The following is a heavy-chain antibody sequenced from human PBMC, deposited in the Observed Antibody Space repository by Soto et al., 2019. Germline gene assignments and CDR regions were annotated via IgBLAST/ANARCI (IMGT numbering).Heavy chain of an antibody. V-gene: IGHV4-39*01. CDR2: IDYSGTA. J-gene: IGHJ4*02. Sequence: QLQLQESGPGLVKPWETLSLTCTVSYGSISVSNVFWGWVRQPPGKGLEWIGNIDYSGTAYFNPSLGTRVTFPVDTSKNQFSLTLYSVIAADTAVYYCARTTGRHLDFWGQGILVTSPQ. CDR3: ARTTGRHLDF. D-gene: IGHD4-4*01. CDR1: YGSISVSNVF.